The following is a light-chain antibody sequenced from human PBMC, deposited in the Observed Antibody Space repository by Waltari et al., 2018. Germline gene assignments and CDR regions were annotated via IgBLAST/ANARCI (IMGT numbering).Light chain of an antibody. Sequence: SSVLTQPPSVSLAPGQTARITCGGNKIGVKSVHWYQQKSGQAPVVVIYDDSVRPSGIPERVSGSNSGNTATLTISRVEAGDEADYYCQVWDSSTDHVVFGGGTKLTVL. J-gene: IGLJ3*02. CDR1: KIGVKS. V-gene: IGLV3-21*01. CDR3: QVWDSSTDHVV. CDR2: DDS.